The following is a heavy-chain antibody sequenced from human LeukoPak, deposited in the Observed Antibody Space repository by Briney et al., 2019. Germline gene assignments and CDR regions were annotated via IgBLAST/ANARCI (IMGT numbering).Heavy chain of an antibody. J-gene: IGHJ4*02. D-gene: IGHD1-26*01. V-gene: IGHV3-33*08. CDR2: I. CDR3: ARDGSPVGATKLDY. Sequence: PGGSLRLSCAASGFSFSSYGMHWVRQAPGKGLEWVAVIYVDSVKGRFTISRDNAKNSLYLQMNSLRAEDTAVYYCARDGSPVGATKLDYWGQGTLVTVSS. CDR1: GFSFSSYG.